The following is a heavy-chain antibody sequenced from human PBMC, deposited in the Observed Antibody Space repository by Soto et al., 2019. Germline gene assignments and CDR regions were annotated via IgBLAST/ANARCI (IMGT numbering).Heavy chain of an antibody. Sequence: GGSLRLSCAASGFTFSSYGMHWVRQAPGKGLECVAVIWYDGSNKYYADSVKGRFTISRDNSKNTLYLQMNSLRAEDTAVYYCARQHSDDDAFDIWGQGTMVTVSS. D-gene: IGHD6-13*01. CDR1: GFTFSSYG. CDR2: IWYDGSNK. V-gene: IGHV3-33*01. J-gene: IGHJ3*02. CDR3: ARQHSDDDAFDI.